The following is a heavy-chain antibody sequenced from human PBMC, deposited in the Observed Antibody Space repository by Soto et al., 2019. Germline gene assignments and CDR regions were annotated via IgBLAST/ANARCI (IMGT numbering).Heavy chain of an antibody. J-gene: IGHJ6*03. D-gene: IGHD5-12*01. CDR1: GFTFSGSA. V-gene: IGHV3-73*01. Sequence: GGSLRLSCAASGFTFSGSAMHWVRQASGKGLEWAGRIRSKANSYATAYAASVKGRFTISRDDSKNTAYLQMNSLKTEDTAVYYCTRERRLVATTLLYYMDVWGKGTTVTVSS. CDR3: TRERRLVATTLLYYMDV. CDR2: IRSKANSYAT.